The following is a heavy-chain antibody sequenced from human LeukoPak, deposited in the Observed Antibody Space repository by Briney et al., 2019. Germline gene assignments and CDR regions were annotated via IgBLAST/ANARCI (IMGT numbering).Heavy chain of an antibody. CDR2: INPNSGGT. Sequence: ASVKVSCKASGYTFTGYYMHWVRQAPGQGLEWMGWINPNSGGTNYAQKLQGRVTMTTDTSTSTAYMELRSLRSDDTAVYYCARGLRFLEWLVGSYYYMDVWGKGTTVTVSS. J-gene: IGHJ6*03. V-gene: IGHV1-2*02. CDR1: GYTFTGYY. D-gene: IGHD3-3*01. CDR3: ARGLRFLEWLVGSYYYMDV.